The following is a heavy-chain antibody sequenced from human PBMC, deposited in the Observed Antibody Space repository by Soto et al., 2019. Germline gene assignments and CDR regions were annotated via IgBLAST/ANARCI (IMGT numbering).Heavy chain of an antibody. D-gene: IGHD6-19*01. CDR3: ARGVGGWYDYYYYGMDV. CDR2: INHSGST. V-gene: IGHV4-34*01. CDR1: GGSFSGYY. Sequence: SETLSLTCAVYGGSFSGYYWSWIRQPPGKGLEWIGEINHSGSTNYNPSLKSRVTISVDKSKNQFSLKLSSVTAADTAVYYCARGVGGWYDYYYYGMDVWGQGTTVTVSS. J-gene: IGHJ6*02.